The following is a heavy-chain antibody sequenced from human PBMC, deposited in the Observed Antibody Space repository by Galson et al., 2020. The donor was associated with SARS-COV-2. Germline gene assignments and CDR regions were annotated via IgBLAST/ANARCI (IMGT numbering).Heavy chain of an antibody. CDR1: GYTFTSYE. V-gene: IGHV1-8*01. CDR2: MNPHSGNT. D-gene: IGHD4-17*01. J-gene: IGHJ5*02. CDR3: ARSYDDFATWFDP. Sequence: ASVKVSCKASGYTFTSYEINWVRQAPGQGLEWMGWMNPHSGNTGYAQKFQGRVTMTRTTSISTAYMELNSLTSEDTAVYYCARSYDDFATWFDPWGQGTLVTVS.